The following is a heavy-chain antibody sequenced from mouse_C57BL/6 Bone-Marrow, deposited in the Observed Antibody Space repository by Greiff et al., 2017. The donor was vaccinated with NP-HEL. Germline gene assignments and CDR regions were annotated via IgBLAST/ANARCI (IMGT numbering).Heavy chain of an antibody. D-gene: IGHD3-1*01. CDR1: GYAFTNYL. V-gene: IGHV1-54*01. CDR3: ARIGWYFDV. J-gene: IGHJ1*03. Sequence: QVQLKESGAELVRPGTSVKVSCKASGYAFTNYLIEWVKQRPGQGLEWIGVINPGSSGTNYNEKFKGKATLTADKSSSTAYMQLSSLTSEDSAVYFCARIGWYFDVWGTGTTVTVSS. CDR2: INPGSSGT.